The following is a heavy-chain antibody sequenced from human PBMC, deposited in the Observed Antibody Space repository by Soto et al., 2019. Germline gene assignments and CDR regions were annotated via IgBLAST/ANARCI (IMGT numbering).Heavy chain of an antibody. J-gene: IGHJ2*01. Sequence: QITLKESGPTLVKPTETLTLTCTFSGFSLSTHAVGVGWIRQPPGKALEWLALIYGDDNKRYSPYLKRKLTITKDTSKNQVVLTMTNMDAVDTGTYYCAHDLPGLTGLDLWGRGTLVTVSS. CDR3: AHDLPGLTGLDL. CDR2: IYGDDNK. CDR1: GFSLSTHAVG. V-gene: IGHV2-5*02.